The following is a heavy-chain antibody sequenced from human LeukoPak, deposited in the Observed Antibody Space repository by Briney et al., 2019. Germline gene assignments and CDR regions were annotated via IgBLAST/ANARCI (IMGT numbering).Heavy chain of an antibody. V-gene: IGHV3-23*01. Sequence: PGGSLRLSCAASGFTFSAYAMSWVRQAPGGGLKWVSVISGSGGKTDYAESVKGRFTISRDNSKNTLFLQMISLRAEDTAVYYCAKDYGGDPLDYWGQGTLVTVSS. D-gene: IGHD4-23*01. J-gene: IGHJ4*02. CDR2: ISGSGGKT. CDR1: GFTFSAYA. CDR3: AKDYGGDPLDY.